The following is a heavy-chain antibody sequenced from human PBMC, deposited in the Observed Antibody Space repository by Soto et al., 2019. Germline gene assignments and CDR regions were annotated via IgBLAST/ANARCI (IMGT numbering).Heavy chain of an antibody. CDR3: ARLGWELLSGRRYFDY. J-gene: IGHJ4*02. V-gene: IGHV1-18*04. CDR1: GYTFSDFA. D-gene: IGHD1-26*01. Sequence: QVLLVHSGSEVKKPGASMKVSCQTSGYTFSDFALTWVRQVPDKGLEWLGWISPYTGKTNYAQRVHDRVALTTDTSTRTAYLELRSLTYDDTAVYYCARLGWELLSGRRYFDYWGQGTLVTVSS. CDR2: ISPYTGKT.